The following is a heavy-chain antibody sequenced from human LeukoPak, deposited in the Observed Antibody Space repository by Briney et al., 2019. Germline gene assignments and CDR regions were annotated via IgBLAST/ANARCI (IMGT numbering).Heavy chain of an antibody. J-gene: IGHJ4*02. CDR3: ARVTYGSGTYGAFDY. Sequence: SGGSLRLSCAASGFTFSSYAMHWVRQAPGKGLEWVAVISYDGSNKYYADSVKGRFTISRDNSKNTLYLQMNSLRAEDTAVYYCARVTYGSGTYGAFDYWGQGTLVTVSS. V-gene: IGHV3-30*04. CDR2: ISYDGSNK. CDR1: GFTFSSYA. D-gene: IGHD3-10*01.